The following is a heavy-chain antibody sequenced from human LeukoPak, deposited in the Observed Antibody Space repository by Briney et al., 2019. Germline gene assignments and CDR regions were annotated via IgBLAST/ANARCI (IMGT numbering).Heavy chain of an antibody. V-gene: IGHV3-30*03. CDR3: ARGRVRYCSGGGCYEWDY. J-gene: IGHJ4*02. CDR1: GFTFSSYG. Sequence: GRSLRLSCAASGFTFSSYGMHWVRQAPGKGLEWVAVISYDGSNKYYADSVKGRFTISRDNSKNTLYLQMNSLRAEDTAVYYCARGRVRYCSGGGCYEWDYWGQGTLVTVSS. D-gene: IGHD2-15*01. CDR2: ISYDGSNK.